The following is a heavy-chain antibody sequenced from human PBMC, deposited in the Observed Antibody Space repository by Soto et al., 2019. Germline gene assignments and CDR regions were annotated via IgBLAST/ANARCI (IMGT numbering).Heavy chain of an antibody. J-gene: IGHJ6*03. D-gene: IGHD3-16*01. CDR1: GGSISSYY. CDR2: IYYSGST. Sequence: SETLSLTCTVSGGSISSYYWSWIRQPPGKGLEWIGYIYYSGSTNYNPSLKSRVTISVDTSKNQFSLKLSSVTAADTAVYYCARAWGLVYYYYMDVWGKGTTVTVSS. V-gene: IGHV4-59*01. CDR3: ARAWGLVYYYYMDV.